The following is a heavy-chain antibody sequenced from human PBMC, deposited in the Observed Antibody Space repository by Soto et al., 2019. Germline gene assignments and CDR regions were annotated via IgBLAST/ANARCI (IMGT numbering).Heavy chain of an antibody. Sequence: PGGSLSLSCAASGFTFSSYSMNWVRQAPGKGLEWVSYISSSSSTIYYADSVKGRFTISRDNAKNSLYLQMNSLRDEDTAVYYCARTAGAVPGSGFDYWGQGTLVTVSS. V-gene: IGHV3-48*02. D-gene: IGHD3-10*01. J-gene: IGHJ4*02. CDR2: ISSSSSTI. CDR3: ARTAGAVPGSGFDY. CDR1: GFTFSSYS.